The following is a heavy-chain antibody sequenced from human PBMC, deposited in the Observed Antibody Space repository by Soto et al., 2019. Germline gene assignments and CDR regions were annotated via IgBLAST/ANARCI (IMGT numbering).Heavy chain of an antibody. CDR2: IIPIFGTA. CDR1: GGTFSSYA. V-gene: IGHV1-69*13. Sequence: GASVKVSCKASGGTFSSYAISWVRQAPGQGLEWMGGIIPIFGTANYAQKFQGRVTITADESTSTAYMELSSLRSEDTAVYYCAREGQVGQLRYFDWLLRSNWFDPWGQGTLVTVSS. D-gene: IGHD3-9*01. J-gene: IGHJ5*02. CDR3: AREGQVGQLRYFDWLLRSNWFDP.